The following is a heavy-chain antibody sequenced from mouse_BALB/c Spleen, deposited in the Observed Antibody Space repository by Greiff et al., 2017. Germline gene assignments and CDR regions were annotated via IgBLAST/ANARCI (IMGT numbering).Heavy chain of an antibody. V-gene: IGHV1-7*01. D-gene: IGHD1-1*01. CDR2: INPSTGYT. CDR3: ARHYYGSSYEGAWFAY. Sequence: VQLQQSGAELAKPGASVKMSCKASGYTFTSYWMHWVKQRPGQGLEWIGYINPSTGYTEYNQKFKDKATLTADKSSSTAYMQLSSLTSEDSAVYYCARHYYGSSYEGAWFAYWGQGTLVTVSA. J-gene: IGHJ3*01. CDR1: GYTFTSYW.